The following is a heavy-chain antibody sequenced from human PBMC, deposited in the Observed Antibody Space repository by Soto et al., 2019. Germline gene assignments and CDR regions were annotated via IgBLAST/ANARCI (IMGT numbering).Heavy chain of an antibody. V-gene: IGHV5-51*01. CDR2: IYPGDSDT. CDR1: GYSFTSYW. CDR3: AKTAAAGKYYYGVDV. Sequence: GESLKISCKGSGYSFTSYWIGWVRQMPGKGLEWMGIIYPGDSDTRYSPSFQGQVTISADKSISTAYLQWSSLKASDTAIYYCAKTAAAGKYYYGVDVWGQGTTVTVSS. D-gene: IGHD6-13*01. J-gene: IGHJ6*02.